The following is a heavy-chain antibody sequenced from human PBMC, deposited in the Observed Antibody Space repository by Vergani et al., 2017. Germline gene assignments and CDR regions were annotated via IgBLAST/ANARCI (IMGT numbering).Heavy chain of an antibody. J-gene: IGHJ4*02. Sequence: QVQLVQSGAEVKKPGSSVKVSCKASGATFRSNTISWVRQAPGQGLEWMGWINPTTGNPTYARAFTGRFVFSLDTSISTAYLQIGSLKAEDTAVYFCARAKRGRLAVGATDSWGQGTLLTVSS. D-gene: IGHD6-19*01. V-gene: IGHV7-4-1*01. CDR2: INPTTGNP. CDR3: ARAKRGRLAVGATDS. CDR1: GATFRSNT.